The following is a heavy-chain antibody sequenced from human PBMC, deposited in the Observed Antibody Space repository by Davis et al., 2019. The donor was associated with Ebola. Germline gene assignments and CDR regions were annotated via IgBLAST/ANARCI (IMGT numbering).Heavy chain of an antibody. D-gene: IGHD3-3*01. J-gene: IGHJ6*04. CDR3: ARAGVVLRFFLDV. Sequence: PGGSLRLSCAASGFTFSSYAMHWVRQAPGKGLEWVAVISYDGSNKYYADSVKGRFTISRDNSKNTLYLQMNSLRAEDTAVYYCARAGVVLRFFLDVWGKGTTVTVSS. V-gene: IGHV3-30-3*01. CDR2: ISYDGSNK. CDR1: GFTFSSYA.